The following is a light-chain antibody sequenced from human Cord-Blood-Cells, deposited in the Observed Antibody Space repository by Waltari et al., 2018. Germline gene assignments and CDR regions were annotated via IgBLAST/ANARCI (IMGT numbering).Light chain of an antibody. J-gene: IGKJ1*01. CDR2: DAS. CDR3: QQRSNWPT. CDR1: QSVSSY. V-gene: IGKV3-11*01. Sequence: EIVLTQSPATLSLSPGERATLSCRASQSVSSYLAWYQQKPGQAPRLLSYDASNRATGIPARFRGSGSGTDFTLTISSLEPEDFAVYYCQQRSNWPTFGQGTKVEIK.